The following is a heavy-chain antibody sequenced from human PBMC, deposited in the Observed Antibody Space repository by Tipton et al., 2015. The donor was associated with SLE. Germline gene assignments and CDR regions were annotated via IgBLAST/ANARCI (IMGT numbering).Heavy chain of an antibody. CDR1: GFPFSTYA. CDR2: ISLDGADK. CDR3: AREGCSSISCNYYYYYYMDV. J-gene: IGHJ6*03. Sequence: SLRLSCAASGFPFSTYAMHWVRHIPGKGLEWVAVISLDGADKYYADSVKGRFTISRDNSKNTLYLQMNSLRVEDTAVYHCAREGCSSISCNYYYYYYMDVWGKGTTVTVSS. D-gene: IGHD2-2*01. V-gene: IGHV3-30-3*01.